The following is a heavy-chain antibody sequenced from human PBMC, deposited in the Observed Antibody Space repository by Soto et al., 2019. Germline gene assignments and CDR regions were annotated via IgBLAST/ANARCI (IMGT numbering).Heavy chain of an antibody. D-gene: IGHD2-2*01. J-gene: IGHJ4*02. Sequence: GGSLRLSCAASGFTFRSYSINWVRQAPGKGLEWVSSISSSSSYIYYADSVKGRFTISRDNAKNSLYLQMNSLRAEDTAVYYCARGYCSSTSCYRYWGQGTLVTVSS. V-gene: IGHV3-21*01. CDR1: GFTFRSYS. CDR2: ISSSSSYI. CDR3: ARGYCSSTSCYRY.